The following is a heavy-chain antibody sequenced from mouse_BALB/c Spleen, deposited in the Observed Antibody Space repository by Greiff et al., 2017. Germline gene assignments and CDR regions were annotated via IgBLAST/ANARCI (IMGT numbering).Heavy chain of an antibody. CDR1: GFTFTDYY. V-gene: IGHV7-3*02. CDR2: IRNKANGYTT. Sequence: EVKLMESGGGLVQPGGSLRLSCATSGFTFTDYYMSWVRQPPGKALEWLGFIRNKANGYTTEYSASVKGRFTISRDNSQSILYLQMNTLRAEDSATYFWASFGYYGNYGFAYWGQGTLVTVSA. CDR3: ASFGYYGNYGFAY. D-gene: IGHD2-1*01. J-gene: IGHJ3*01.